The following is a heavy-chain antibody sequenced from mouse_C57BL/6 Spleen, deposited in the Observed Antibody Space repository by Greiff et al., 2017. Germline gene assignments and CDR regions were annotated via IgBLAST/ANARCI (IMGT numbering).Heavy chain of an antibody. V-gene: IGHV1-39*01. CDR2: INPNHGTT. J-gene: IGHJ3*01. D-gene: IGHD2-5*01. CDR3: ALSYYRIYERFAY. CDR1: GYSFTDYN. Sequence: VQLQQSGPELVKPGASVKISCKASGYSFTDYNMNWVKQSNGKSLEWIGVINPNHGTTSYNQKFKGKATLTVDQSSSTAYMQLNSLTSEDSAVYYCALSYYRIYERFAYWGQGTLVTVSA.